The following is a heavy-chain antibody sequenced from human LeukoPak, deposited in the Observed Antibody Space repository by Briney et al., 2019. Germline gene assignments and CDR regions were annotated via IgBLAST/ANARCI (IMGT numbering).Heavy chain of an antibody. CDR2: INWNGGST. CDR3: ARDTLELLSDAFDI. J-gene: IGHJ3*02. V-gene: IGHV3-20*04. Sequence: GGSLRLSSAASGFTFDDYGMSWVRQAPGKGLEWVSGINWNGGSTGYADSVKGGFTISRDNAKNSLYLQMNSLRAEDTAVYYCARDTLELLSDAFDIWGQGTMVTVSS. CDR1: GFTFDDYG. D-gene: IGHD1-7*01.